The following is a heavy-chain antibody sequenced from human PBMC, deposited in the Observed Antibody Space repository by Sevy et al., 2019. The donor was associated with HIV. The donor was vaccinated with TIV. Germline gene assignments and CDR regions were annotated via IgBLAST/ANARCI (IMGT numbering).Heavy chain of an antibody. CDR1: GFTFSRYD. D-gene: IGHD1-26*01. V-gene: IGHV3-13*01. Sequence: GGSLRLSCAASGFTFSRYDMHWVRQATGKGLEWVSSIGTAGDTYYPGSVKGRFTISRENAKKSLYLQMNSLRAGDTAVYYRARGRRCSGGYNLRDDAFDIWGQGTLVTVSS. CDR3: ARGRRCSGGYNLRDDAFDI. CDR2: IGTAGDT. J-gene: IGHJ3*02.